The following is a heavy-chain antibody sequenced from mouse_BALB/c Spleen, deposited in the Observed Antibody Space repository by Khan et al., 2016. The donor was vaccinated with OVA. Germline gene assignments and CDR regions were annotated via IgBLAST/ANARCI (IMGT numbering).Heavy chain of an antibody. J-gene: IGHJ2*01. CDR1: GYTFTNYW. CDR2: IYPSDSYT. Sequence: VELQQPGAELVRPGASVKLSCKASGYTFTNYWMNWVRQRPGQGLEWIGNIYPSDSYTNYNQNFKDKATLTVAKSSSTAYMQLKSPTSEDSSVYYCSRDLHIDFWGQGTTLTVSS. V-gene: IGHV1-69*02. CDR3: SRDLHIDF.